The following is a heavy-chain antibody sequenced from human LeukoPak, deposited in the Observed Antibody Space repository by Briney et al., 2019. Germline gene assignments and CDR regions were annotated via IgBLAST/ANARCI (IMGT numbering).Heavy chain of an antibody. J-gene: IGHJ3*02. CDR1: GGTISSGSYY. CDR2: IYTSGST. D-gene: IGHD4-11*01. Sequence: SQTLSLTCTVSGGTISSGSYYWSWIRQPAGKGLEWIGRIYTSGSTNYNPSLKSRVTISVDTSKNQFSLKLSSVTAADTAVYYCARAGPYTPLSSDAFEIWGQGTMVTVSS. CDR3: ARAGPYTPLSSDAFEI. V-gene: IGHV4-61*02.